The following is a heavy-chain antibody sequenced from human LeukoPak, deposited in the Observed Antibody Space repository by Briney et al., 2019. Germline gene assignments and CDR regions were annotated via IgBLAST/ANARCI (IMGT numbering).Heavy chain of an antibody. D-gene: IGHD6-13*01. V-gene: IGHV4-34*01. CDR1: GGSFSGYY. CDR3: ARGPGYSSSWYWYYYYYYMDV. J-gene: IGHJ6*03. CDR2: INHSGST. Sequence: SETLSLTCADYGGSFSGYYWRWIRQPPGKGLEWIGEINHSGSTNYNPSLKSRVTISVDTSKNQFSLKLSSVTAADTAVYYCARGPGYSSSWYWYYYYYYMDVWGKGTTVTVSS.